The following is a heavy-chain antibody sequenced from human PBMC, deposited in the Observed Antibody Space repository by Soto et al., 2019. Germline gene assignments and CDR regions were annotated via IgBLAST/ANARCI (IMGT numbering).Heavy chain of an antibody. CDR1: GGSISSGGYY. D-gene: IGHD3-10*01. CDR2: IYYSGST. J-gene: IGHJ4*02. V-gene: IGHV4-31*03. CDR3: ARLGPVRGALIGYFDY. Sequence: PSDTLSLTCTVSGGSISSGGYYWSWIRQHPGKGLEWIGYIYYSGSTYYNPSLKSRVTISVDTSKNQFSLKLSSVTAADTAVYYCARLGPVRGALIGYFDYWGQGTLVTVSS.